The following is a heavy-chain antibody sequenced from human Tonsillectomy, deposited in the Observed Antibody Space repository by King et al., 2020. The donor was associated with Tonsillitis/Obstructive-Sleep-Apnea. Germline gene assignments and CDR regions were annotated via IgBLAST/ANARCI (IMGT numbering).Heavy chain of an antibody. CDR1: GFTFSSYA. CDR3: ARDYYDSSGTPSWYFDL. Sequence: VQLVESGGGLVQPGGSLRLSCAASGFTFSSYAMHWVRQAPGKGLEYVSAISSNGGSTYYANSVKGRFTISRDNSKNTLYLQMGSLRAEDMAVYYCARDYYDSSGTPSWYFDLWGRGTLVPVSS. J-gene: IGHJ2*01. V-gene: IGHV3-64*01. CDR2: ISSNGGST. D-gene: IGHD3-22*01.